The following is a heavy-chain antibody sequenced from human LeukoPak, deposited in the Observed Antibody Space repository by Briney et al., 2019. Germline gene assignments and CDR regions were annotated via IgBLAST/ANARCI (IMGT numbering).Heavy chain of an antibody. CDR1: GFTFNSYW. D-gene: IGHD2-21*01. CDR2: INQDGSEK. J-gene: IGHJ6*02. Sequence: PGGSLRLSCAASGFTFNSYWMSWVRQAPGTGLEWVANINQDGSEKHYIDSVKGRFTISRDNAENSLYLEMNSLRAEDTAVYYCARYCGGDCYGLDVWGQGTAVTVSS. V-gene: IGHV3-7*01. CDR3: ARYCGGDCYGLDV.